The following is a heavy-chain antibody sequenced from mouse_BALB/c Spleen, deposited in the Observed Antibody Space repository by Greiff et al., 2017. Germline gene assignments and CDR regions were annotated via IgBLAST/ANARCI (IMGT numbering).Heavy chain of an antibody. V-gene: IGHV1S81*02. CDR3: ARSQRGSSPYYYAMDY. Sequence: QVQLQQPGAELVKPGASVKLSCKASGYTFTSYWMHWVKQRPGQGLEWIGEINPSNGRTNYNEKFKSKATLTVDKSSSTAYMQLSSLTSEDSAVYYCARSQRGSSPYYYAMDYWGQGTSVTVSS. D-gene: IGHD1-1*01. J-gene: IGHJ4*01. CDR2: INPSNGRT. CDR1: GYTFTSYW.